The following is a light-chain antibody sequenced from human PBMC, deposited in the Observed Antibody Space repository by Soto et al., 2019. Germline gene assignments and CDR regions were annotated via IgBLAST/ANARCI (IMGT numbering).Light chain of an antibody. V-gene: IGKV1-39*01. CDR3: QQSYSTPPIT. Sequence: IQMTQSLSSRSWWIGYIWTIACRESQSISSYLNWYQQKPGKAPKLLIYAASSLQSGVPSRFSGSGSGTDFTLTISSLQPEDFATYYCQQSYSTPPITFGQGTRLEIK. CDR2: AAS. CDR1: QSISSY. J-gene: IGKJ5*01.